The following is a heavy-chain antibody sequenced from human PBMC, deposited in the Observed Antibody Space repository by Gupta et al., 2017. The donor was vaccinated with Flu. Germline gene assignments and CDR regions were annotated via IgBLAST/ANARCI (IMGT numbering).Heavy chain of an antibody. CDR1: GYYFPAYW. D-gene: IGHD2-8*02. CDR2: IYPGDSTT. V-gene: IGHV5-51*01. CDR3: ARGVTVVDF. Sequence: ISCKASGYYFPAYWIGWARQKPGKGLEWMGIIYPGDSTTSYSPSFQGQVTISADTSISTVYLQWSSLKASDTAIYYCARGVTVVDFWGQGALVTVSS. J-gene: IGHJ4*02.